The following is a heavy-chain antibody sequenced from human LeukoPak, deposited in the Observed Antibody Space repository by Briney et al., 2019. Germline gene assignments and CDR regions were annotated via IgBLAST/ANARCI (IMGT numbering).Heavy chain of an antibody. V-gene: IGHV4-38-2*01. CDR2: IYHSGST. CDR1: GYSISSDNY. D-gene: IGHD3-22*01. CDR3: ARAPRDSSSSNYMRRFDH. J-gene: IGHJ4*02. Sequence: SETLSLTCAVSGYSISSDNYWVWIRQPPGQGLEWTGGIYHSGSTYYNPSLKSRVTMSVDTSKNQFSLKVSSVTAADTAVYYCARAPRDSSSSNYMRRFDHWGQGTLVTVSS.